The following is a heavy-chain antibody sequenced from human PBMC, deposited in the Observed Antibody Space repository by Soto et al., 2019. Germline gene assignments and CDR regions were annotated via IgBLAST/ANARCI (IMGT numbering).Heavy chain of an antibody. CDR3: AKLVAAAGTDY. CDR1: GFTFSSYA. Sequence: EVQLLESGGGLVQPGGSLRLSCAASGFTFSSYAMSWVRQAPGKGLEWVSSITNSGGSTYYADSVKGRFTISRDNSKNTLYLQMNSLRAEDTAVYYCAKLVAAAGTDYWGQGTLVPGSS. J-gene: IGHJ4*02. D-gene: IGHD6-13*01. V-gene: IGHV3-23*01. CDR2: ITNSGGST.